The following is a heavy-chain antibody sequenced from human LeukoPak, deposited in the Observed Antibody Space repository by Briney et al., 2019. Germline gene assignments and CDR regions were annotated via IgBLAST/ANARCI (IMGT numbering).Heavy chain of an antibody. J-gene: IGHJ4*02. D-gene: IGHD5-24*01. Sequence: ASVKVSCKASGYTFSGFYIYWVRQAPGQGLEWMGWINPDSGGTNSAQKFQGRVTMTRDTSISTAYMELSRLRSDDTAVYYCARDRGDGYNAYYFDYWGQGTLVTVSS. CDR2: INPDSGGT. CDR3: ARDRGDGYNAYYFDY. V-gene: IGHV1-2*02. CDR1: GYTFSGFY.